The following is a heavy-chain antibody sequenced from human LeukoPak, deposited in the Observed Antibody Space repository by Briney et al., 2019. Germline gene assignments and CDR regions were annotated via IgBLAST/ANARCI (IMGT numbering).Heavy chain of an antibody. CDR1: GFTFSSYW. CDR2: IKQDGSEK. J-gene: IGHJ4*02. Sequence: GGSLSLSCAASGFTFSSYWMSWVRQAPGKGLEWVANIKQDGSEKYYVDSVKGRFTISRDNAKNSLYLQMNSLRAEDTAVYYCARDRAGYCSSTSCHRIDYWGQGTLVTVSS. V-gene: IGHV3-7*01. D-gene: IGHD2-2*01. CDR3: ARDRAGYCSSTSCHRIDY.